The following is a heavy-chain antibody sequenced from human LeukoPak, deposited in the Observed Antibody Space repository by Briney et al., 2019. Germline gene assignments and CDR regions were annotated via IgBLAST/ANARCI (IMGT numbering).Heavy chain of an antibody. J-gene: IGHJ4*02. Sequence: PSETLSLTCAVYGGSFSGYYWSWIRQPPGKGLEWIGEINHSGSTNYNPSLKSRVTISVDTSKNQFSLKLSSVTAADTAVYYCARGDVVVTAIPKPFDYWGQGTLVTVSS. CDR2: INHSGST. CDR1: GGSFSGYY. CDR3: ARGDVVVTAIPKPFDY. V-gene: IGHV4-34*01. D-gene: IGHD2-21*02.